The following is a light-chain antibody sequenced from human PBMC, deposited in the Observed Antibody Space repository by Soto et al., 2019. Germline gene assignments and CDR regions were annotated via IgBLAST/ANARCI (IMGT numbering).Light chain of an antibody. CDR1: QSVDIY. V-gene: IGKV3-11*01. CDR2: DAS. CDR3: LQRKFWSPLT. Sequence: EIVLTQSPATLSLSPGERATLSCRASQSVDIYVAWYQQRPGQAPKLLIYDASTRATGIPARFSGSGSGTDFTLTISSLEPEDFAIYYCLQRKFWSPLTFGGGTRVEIK. J-gene: IGKJ4*01.